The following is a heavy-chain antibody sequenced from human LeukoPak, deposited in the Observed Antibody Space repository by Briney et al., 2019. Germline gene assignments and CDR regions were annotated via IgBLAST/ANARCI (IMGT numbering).Heavy chain of an antibody. CDR3: ARDRDSSSDYYYGMDV. J-gene: IGHJ6*02. CDR2: INPNSGGT. CDR1: GYTFTGYY. Sequence: ASVKVSCKASGYTFTGYYMHWVRQAPGQGLEWMGWINPNSGGTNYAQKFQGRVTMTRDTSISTAYMELSRLRSDDTAVYYCARDRDSSSDYYYGMDVWGQGTTVTVSS. D-gene: IGHD6-6*01. V-gene: IGHV1-2*02.